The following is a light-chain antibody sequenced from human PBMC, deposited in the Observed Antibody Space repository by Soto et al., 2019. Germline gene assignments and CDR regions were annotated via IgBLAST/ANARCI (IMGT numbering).Light chain of an antibody. CDR3: SSNAGSNNLV. CDR2: EVS. CDR1: SSGVGDYNY. J-gene: IGLJ2*01. Sequence: LTQPPSASGTPGQSVTIPCTGTSSGVGDYNYVSWYQQHPGKAPKLMIYEVSRRPSGVPDRFSGSKSGNTASLTVSGLQAEDEADYYCSSNAGSNNLVFGGGTKVTVL. V-gene: IGLV2-8*01.